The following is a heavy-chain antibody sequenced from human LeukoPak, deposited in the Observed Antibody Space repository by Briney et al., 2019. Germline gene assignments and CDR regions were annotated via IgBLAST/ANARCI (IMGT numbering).Heavy chain of an antibody. J-gene: IGHJ4*02. Sequence: GGSLRLTCAASGFTVSSNSMSWVRQAPGKGLVWVSVIYTGGTTYYADSVKGRFTISRDNSKNTLYLQMNSLRAEDTAVYYCARDVAAPGGVYFDYWGQGTLVTVSS. CDR3: ARDVAAPGGVYFDY. D-gene: IGHD3-16*01. CDR1: GFTVSSNS. V-gene: IGHV3-66*01. CDR2: IYTGGTT.